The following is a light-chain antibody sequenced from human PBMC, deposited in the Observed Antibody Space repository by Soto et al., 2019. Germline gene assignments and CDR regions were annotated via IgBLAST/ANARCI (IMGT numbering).Light chain of an antibody. CDR2: KTS. Sequence: DILLTQSPSTLSASVGDRVTITCRASQTISSWLAWFQQKPGKAPNLLIYKTSNLESGVPSRFSGSASGTKFTLTISSQQPDDFATYYCQYYNDYCWTFGQGTKVEIK. V-gene: IGKV1-5*03. CDR3: QYYNDYCWT. CDR1: QTISSW. J-gene: IGKJ1*01.